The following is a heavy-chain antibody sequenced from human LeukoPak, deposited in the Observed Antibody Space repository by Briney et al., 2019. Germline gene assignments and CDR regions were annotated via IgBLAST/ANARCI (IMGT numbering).Heavy chain of an antibody. CDR1: GGSISSGSYY. Sequence: PSETLSLTCTVSGGSISSGSYYWSWIRQPAGKGLEWIGRIYTSGSTNYNPSLKSRVTISVDASKNQFSLKLSSVTAADTAVYYCAIAITMVRSWGQGTLVTVSS. CDR2: IYTSGST. J-gene: IGHJ4*02. V-gene: IGHV4-61*02. D-gene: IGHD3-10*01. CDR3: AIAITMVRS.